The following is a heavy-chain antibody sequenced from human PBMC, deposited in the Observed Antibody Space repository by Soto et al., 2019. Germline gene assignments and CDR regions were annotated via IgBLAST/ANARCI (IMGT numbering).Heavy chain of an antibody. D-gene: IGHD2-2*01. CDR2: ISGSGVST. CDR3: AKDLKSPAAFSYYYGMDV. V-gene: IGHV3-23*01. CDR1: WFTCIIYA. Sequence: GGSLRLSFAASWFTCIIYAMTWVRQAPWKGLEWVSAISGSGVSTYYADSVKGRFTISRDNSKNTLYLQMNSLRAEDTAVYYCAKDLKSPAAFSYYYGMDVWGQGTTVTVSS. J-gene: IGHJ6*02.